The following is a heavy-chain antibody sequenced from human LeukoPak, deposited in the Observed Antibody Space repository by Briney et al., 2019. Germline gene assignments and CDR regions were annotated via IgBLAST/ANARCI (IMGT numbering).Heavy chain of an antibody. D-gene: IGHD5-18*01. Sequence: GGSLRLSCAASGFALTSYSMNWVRQAPRKGLEWISYLSAAGRTIYYADSVQGRFSISRDTAKNTVSLQMGSLRADDTAVYYCARGGYTYGLDSWGQGVLVVVSS. J-gene: IGHJ4*02. CDR3: ARGGYTYGLDS. CDR2: LSAAGRTI. V-gene: IGHV3-48*01. CDR1: GFALTSYS.